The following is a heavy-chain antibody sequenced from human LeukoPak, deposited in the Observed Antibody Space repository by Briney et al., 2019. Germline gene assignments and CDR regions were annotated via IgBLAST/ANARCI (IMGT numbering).Heavy chain of an antibody. CDR2: IYPGDSDT. D-gene: IGHD2-15*01. J-gene: IGHJ4*03. V-gene: IGHV5-51*01. CDR3: ARRERFCSGGSCYSDY. Sequence: GESLKISCKASGYSFTTYWIGWVRPMPGKGLEWMGTIYPGDSDTRYSPSFRGQVTISADKSISAAYLQWSSLKASDTAMYYCARRERFCSGGSCYSDYWGQGTLVTVSS. CDR1: GYSFTTYW.